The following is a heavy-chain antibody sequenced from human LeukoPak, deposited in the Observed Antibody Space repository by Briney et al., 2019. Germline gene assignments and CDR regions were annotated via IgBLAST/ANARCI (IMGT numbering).Heavy chain of an antibody. D-gene: IGHD3-10*01. CDR3: ARPLEGYSGSGSWYFDY. CDR1: GFTFSSYE. V-gene: IGHV3-48*03. Sequence: GGSLRLSCAASGFTFSSYEMNWVRQAPGKGLEWVSYISSSGSTIYYADSVKGRFTISRDNAKNSLYLQMNSLRAEDTAVYYCARPLEGYSGSGSWYFDYWGQGALVTVSS. CDR2: ISSSGSTI. J-gene: IGHJ4*02.